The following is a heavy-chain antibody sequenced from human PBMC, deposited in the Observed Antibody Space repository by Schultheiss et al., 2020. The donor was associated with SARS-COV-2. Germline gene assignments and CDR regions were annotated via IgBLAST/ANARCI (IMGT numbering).Heavy chain of an antibody. CDR2: ISSSGSTI. V-gene: IGHV3-11*04. CDR3: ARAGRIAAAGYDFDY. J-gene: IGHJ4*02. CDR1: GFTVSSNY. D-gene: IGHD6-13*01. Sequence: GGSLRLSCAASGFTVSSNYMSWVRQAPGKGLEWVSYISSSGSTIYYADSVKGRFTISRDNAKNSLYLQMNSLRAEDTAVYYCARAGRIAAAGYDFDYWGQGTLVTVSS.